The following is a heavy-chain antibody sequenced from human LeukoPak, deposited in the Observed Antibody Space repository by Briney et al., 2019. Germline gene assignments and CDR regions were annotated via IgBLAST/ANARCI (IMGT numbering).Heavy chain of an antibody. CDR1: GFTFNNDA. Sequence: GGSLRLSCAASGFTFNNDAMSWVRQAPGKGLEWVSAISGSGISTYYADSVKGRFTISRDTSKNTLYMQMNSLRAEDTAVYYCAKSKFATSGYDGSLDCWGQGTLVTVSS. D-gene: IGHD5-12*01. CDR2: ISGSGIST. V-gene: IGHV3-23*01. CDR3: AKSKFATSGYDGSLDC. J-gene: IGHJ4*02.